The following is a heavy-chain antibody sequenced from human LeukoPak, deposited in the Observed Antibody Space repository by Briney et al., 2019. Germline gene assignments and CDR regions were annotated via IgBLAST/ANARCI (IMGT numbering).Heavy chain of an antibody. CDR1: GGSFSGYY. D-gene: IGHD4-11*01. J-gene: IGHJ6*02. Sequence: SETLSLTCAVYGGSFSGYYWSWIRQPPGKGLEWIGEINHSGSTNYNPSLKSRVTISVDTSKNQLSLKLSSVTAADTAVYYCASSTYRKYYYYYGMDVWGQGTTVTVSS. CDR2: INHSGST. V-gene: IGHV4-34*01. CDR3: ASSTYRKYYYYYGMDV.